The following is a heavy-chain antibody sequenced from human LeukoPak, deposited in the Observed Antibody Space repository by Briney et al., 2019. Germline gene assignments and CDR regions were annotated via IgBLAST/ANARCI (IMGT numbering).Heavy chain of an antibody. D-gene: IGHD1-26*01. J-gene: IGHJ4*02. V-gene: IGHV4-39*07. CDR2: IYYSGST. CDR1: GGSISSSSYY. CDR3: ARDDSGSYYGNDFDY. Sequence: PSETLSLTCTVSGGSISSSSYYWGWIRQPPGKGLEWIGSIYYSGSTYYNPSLKSRVTISVDTSKNQFSLKLSSVTAADTAVYYCARDDSGSYYGNDFDYWGQGTLVTVSS.